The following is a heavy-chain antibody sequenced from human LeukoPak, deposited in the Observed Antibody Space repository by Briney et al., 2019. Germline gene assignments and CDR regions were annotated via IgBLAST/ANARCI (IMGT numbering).Heavy chain of an antibody. CDR2: INHSGST. D-gene: IGHD2-15*01. V-gene: IGHV4-34*01. Sequence: PSETLSLTCAVYGGSFSGYYWSWIRQPPGKGLEWIGEINHSGSTSYNPSLKSRVTISVDTSKNQFSLKLSSVTAADTAVYYCARKDSYYFDYWGQGTLVTVSS. CDR1: GGSFSGYY. J-gene: IGHJ4*02. CDR3: ARKDSYYFDY.